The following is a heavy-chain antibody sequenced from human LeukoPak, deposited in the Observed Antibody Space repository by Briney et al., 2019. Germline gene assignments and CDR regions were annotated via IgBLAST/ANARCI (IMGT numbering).Heavy chain of an antibody. CDR3: ARVSSSWYWVSDY. CDR1: GGSISSGGYY. D-gene: IGHD6-13*01. CDR2: IYYGGST. J-gene: IGHJ4*02. V-gene: IGHV4-31*03. Sequence: SETLSLTCTVSGGSISSGGYYWSWIRQHPGKGLEWIGYIYYGGSTYYNPSLKSRVTISVDTSKNQFSLKLSSVTAADTAVYYCARVSSSWYWVSDYWGQGTLVTVSS.